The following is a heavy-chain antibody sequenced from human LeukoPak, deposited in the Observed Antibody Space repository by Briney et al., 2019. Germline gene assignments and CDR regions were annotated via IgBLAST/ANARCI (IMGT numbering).Heavy chain of an antibody. CDR3: ASAIPFQLVH. V-gene: IGHV4-4*02. D-gene: IGHD6-13*01. Sequence: KSSETLSLTCAVSGGSIGSSNWWSWVRQPPGKGLEWIGEIYHSGNTNYNPSLKSRVTISVDKSRDQFSLKLTSVTAADTAVYYCASAIPFQLVHWGQGTLVTVSS. J-gene: IGHJ4*02. CDR1: GGSIGSSNW. CDR2: IYHSGNT.